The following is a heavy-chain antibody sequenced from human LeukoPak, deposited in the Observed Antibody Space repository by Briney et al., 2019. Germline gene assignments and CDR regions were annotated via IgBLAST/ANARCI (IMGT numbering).Heavy chain of an antibody. V-gene: IGHV4-61*02. CDR2: IYTSGST. CDR1: GGSISSSSYY. CDR3: ARDGYYYDSSGYYRFDY. Sequence: KPSETLSLTCTVSGGSISSSSYYWSWIRQPAGKGLEWIGRIYTSGSTNYNPSLKSRVTMSVDTSKNQFSLKLSSVTAADTAVYYCARDGYYYDSSGYYRFDYWGQGTLVTVSS. J-gene: IGHJ4*02. D-gene: IGHD3-22*01.